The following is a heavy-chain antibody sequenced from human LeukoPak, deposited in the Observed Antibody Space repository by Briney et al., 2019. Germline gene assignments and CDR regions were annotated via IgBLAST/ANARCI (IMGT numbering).Heavy chain of an antibody. Sequence: PSETLSLTCAVSGGSISSSNWWSWVRQPPGKGLEWIGEIYHSGSTNYNPSLKSRVTISVDTSKNQFSLKLSSVTAADTAVYYCARSPPAGTSTPTNWFDPWGQGTLVTVSS. CDR3: ARSPPAGTSTPTNWFDP. J-gene: IGHJ5*02. D-gene: IGHD6-13*01. CDR2: IYHSGST. CDR1: GGSISSSNW. V-gene: IGHV4-4*02.